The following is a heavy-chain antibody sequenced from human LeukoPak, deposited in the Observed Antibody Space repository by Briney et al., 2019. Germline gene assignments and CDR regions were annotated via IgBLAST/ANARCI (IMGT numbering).Heavy chain of an antibody. CDR2: INHSGGT. CDR3: AIYDFWSGYLDY. Sequence: PSETLSLTCAVYGGSFSGYYWSWIRQPPGKGLEWIGEINHSGGTNYNPSLKSRVTISVDTSKNQFSLKLSSVTAADTAVYYCAIYDFWSGYLDYWGQGTLVTVSS. J-gene: IGHJ4*02. D-gene: IGHD3-3*01. CDR1: GGSFSGYY. V-gene: IGHV4-34*01.